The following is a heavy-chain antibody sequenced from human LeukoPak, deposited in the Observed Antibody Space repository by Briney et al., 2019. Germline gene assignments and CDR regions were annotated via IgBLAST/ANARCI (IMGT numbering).Heavy chain of an antibody. CDR3: TRYNNDHFDY. J-gene: IGHJ4*02. CDR1: GFTFGGYG. Sequence: GGSLRLSCAGSGFTFGGYGMHWFRQTPGKGLEWVAVIAYDGSRAFYADSVKGRFTISRDNSKNTMSVQMDDPRAEDTAVYYCTRYNNDHFDYWGQGTLVTVSS. CDR2: IAYDGSRA. V-gene: IGHV3-33*01. D-gene: IGHD1-14*01.